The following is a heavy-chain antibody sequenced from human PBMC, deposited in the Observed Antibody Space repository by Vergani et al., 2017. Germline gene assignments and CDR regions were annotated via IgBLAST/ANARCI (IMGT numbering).Heavy chain of an antibody. CDR2: MNPNSGNT. CDR1: GYTFTSYD. CDR3: ATWGITYDTDYYYYGMDV. V-gene: IGHV1-8*01. Sequence: QVQLVQSGAEVKKPGASVKVSCKASGYTFTSYDINWVRQATGQGLEWMGWMNPNSGNTGYAQKFQGRVTMTRNTSISTAYMELSSLRSEDTAVYYCATWGITYDTDYYYYGMDVWGQGTTVTVSS. J-gene: IGHJ6*02. D-gene: IGHD3-16*01.